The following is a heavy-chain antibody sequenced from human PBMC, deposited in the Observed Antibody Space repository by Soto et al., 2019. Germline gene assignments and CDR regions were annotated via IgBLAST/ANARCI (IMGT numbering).Heavy chain of an antibody. D-gene: IGHD6-6*01. CDR1: GGSISSGDYY. J-gene: IGHJ4*02. CDR2: IYYSGST. Sequence: SETLSLTCTVSGGSISSGDYYWSWIRQPPGKGLEWIGYIYYSGSTYYNPSIKSRVTISVDTSKNQFSLKLSSVTAADTAVYYCATTPLGYLAARDYWGQGTLVTVSS. V-gene: IGHV4-30-4*01. CDR3: ATTPLGYLAARDY.